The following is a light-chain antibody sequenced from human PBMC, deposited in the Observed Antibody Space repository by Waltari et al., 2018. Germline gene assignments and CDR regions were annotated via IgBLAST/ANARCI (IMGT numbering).Light chain of an antibody. Sequence: EIVLTQSPATLSLSPGERATLSCRASQSISDYIVWYQQRPGQAPRLLIYDALNRAPGVPARFSVSGSGTDFTLTISSLEPEDFAVYYCQQYGISPLTFGGGTKVEIK. J-gene: IGKJ4*01. CDR1: QSISDY. V-gene: IGKV3-11*01. CDR3: QQYGISPLT. CDR2: DAL.